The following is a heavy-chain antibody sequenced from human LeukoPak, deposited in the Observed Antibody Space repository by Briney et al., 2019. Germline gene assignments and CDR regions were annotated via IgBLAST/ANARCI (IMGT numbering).Heavy chain of an antibody. D-gene: IGHD3-10*01. J-gene: IGHJ4*02. Sequence: GGSLRLSGAASGFTFTNYAMSWVRQAPGKGLEWVSGTSGSGVTTYYADSVKGRFTISRDNSKNTLYLQMNSLRAEDTAVYYCAKIHYFGSGSPDYWGQGTLVTVSS. V-gene: IGHV3-23*01. CDR3: AKIHYFGSGSPDY. CDR2: TSGSGVTT. CDR1: GFTFTNYA.